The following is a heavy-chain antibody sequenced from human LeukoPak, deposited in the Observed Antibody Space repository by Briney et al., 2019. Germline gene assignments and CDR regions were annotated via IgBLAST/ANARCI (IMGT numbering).Heavy chain of an antibody. CDR2: IYTSGST. CDR1: GGSISSYY. Sequence: SETLSLTCTASGGSISSYYWSWTRQPAGKGLEWIGRIYTSGSTNYNPSLKSRVTVSVDTSKNQFSLKLSSVTAADTAVYYCARVARFGDPAVAGEYFDYWGQGTLVTVSS. D-gene: IGHD6-19*01. CDR3: ARVARFGDPAVAGEYFDY. V-gene: IGHV4-4*07. J-gene: IGHJ4*02.